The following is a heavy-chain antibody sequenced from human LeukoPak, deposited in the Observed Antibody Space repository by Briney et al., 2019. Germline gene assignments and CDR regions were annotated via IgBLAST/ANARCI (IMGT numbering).Heavy chain of an antibody. V-gene: IGHV3-74*01. J-gene: IGHJ4*02. CDR2: ISSDHSST. CDR1: GFTFSRYW. D-gene: IGHD4-17*01. CDR3: ARPSEDYGDYGGYFDS. Sequence: PGGSLRLSSVASGFTFSRYWMHWVRQAPGKELVWVSRISSDHSSTNYADSVKGRFTVSRDNAKNTLYLQMNNLRAEDTALYYCARPSEDYGDYGGYFDSWGQGTLVTVSS.